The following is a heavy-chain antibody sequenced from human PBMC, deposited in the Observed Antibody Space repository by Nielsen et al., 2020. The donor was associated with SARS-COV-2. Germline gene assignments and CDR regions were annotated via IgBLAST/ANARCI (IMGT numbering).Heavy chain of an antibody. V-gene: IGHV4-59*08. CDR2: IYYSGST. CDR3: AGGWTDAFDI. Sequence: SETLSLTCTVSGGSISSYYWSWIRQPPGKGLEWIGYIYYSGSTYYNPSLKSRVTISVDTSKNQFSLKLSSVTAADTAVYYCAGGWTDAFDIWGQGTMVTVSS. CDR1: GGSISSYY. J-gene: IGHJ3*02. D-gene: IGHD2-15*01.